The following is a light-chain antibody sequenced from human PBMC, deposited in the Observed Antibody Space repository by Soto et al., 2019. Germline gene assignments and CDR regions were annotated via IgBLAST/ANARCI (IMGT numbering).Light chain of an antibody. CDR1: QDIGSW. V-gene: IGKV1-12*01. CDR2: GAS. CDR3: QQGGSFPIP. J-gene: IGKJ5*01. Sequence: DIQMTQSPSSVSASVGDRVTITCRASQDIGSWLAWYQQKPGKAPDLLIYGASSLQDGVQSRFYGSRSGTDFTPTISGLQPEDFATYYCQQGGSFPIPFGQGTRLEIK.